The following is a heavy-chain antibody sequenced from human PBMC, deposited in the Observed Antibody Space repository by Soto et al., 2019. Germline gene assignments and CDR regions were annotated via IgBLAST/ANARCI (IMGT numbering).Heavy chain of an antibody. CDR1: GFSLSTSGMG. Sequence: SGPTLVNPPHTLTLTCTFSGFSLSTSGMGVSWIRQPPGKALEWLALIDWDDDKYYSTSLKTRLTISKDTSKNQVVLTMTNMDPVDTATYYCERIPHPYSSSWPFLDYLGQGALVTVSA. V-gene: IGHV2-70*01. CDR3: ERIPHPYSSSWPFLDY. CDR2: IDWDDDK. J-gene: IGHJ4*02. D-gene: IGHD6-13*01.